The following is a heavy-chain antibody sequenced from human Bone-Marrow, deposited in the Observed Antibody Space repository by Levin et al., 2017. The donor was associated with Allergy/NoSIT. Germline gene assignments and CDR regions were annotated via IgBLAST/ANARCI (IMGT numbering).Heavy chain of an antibody. CDR2: IKSKTDGGTT. D-gene: IGHD2-2*01. Sequence: TPGGSLRLSCAASGFTFSNAWMSWVRQAPGKGLEWVGRIKSKTDGGTTDYAAPVKGRFTISRDDSKNTLYLQMNSLKTEDTAVYYCTTAFIVVVPAVPADWFDPWGQGTLVTVSS. J-gene: IGHJ5*02. V-gene: IGHV3-15*01. CDR1: GFTFSNAW. CDR3: TTAFIVVVPAVPADWFDP.